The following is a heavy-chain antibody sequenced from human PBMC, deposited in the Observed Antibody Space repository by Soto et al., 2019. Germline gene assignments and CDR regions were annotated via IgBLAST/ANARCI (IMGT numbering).Heavy chain of an antibody. V-gene: IGHV1-18*01. CDR2: ISVYNGNT. D-gene: IGHD4-17*01. Sequence: QVQLVQSGAEVKKPGASVKVSCQASGYTFTSYGISWVRQAPGQGLEWMGWISVYNGNTNYEQKLQGRVTMPTDTPTSTAYMELRGLRSDDAAVYYCASRSLYGEGVYCLDYWGQGTLVTVSS. CDR3: ASRSLYGEGVYCLDY. J-gene: IGHJ4*02. CDR1: GYTFTSYG.